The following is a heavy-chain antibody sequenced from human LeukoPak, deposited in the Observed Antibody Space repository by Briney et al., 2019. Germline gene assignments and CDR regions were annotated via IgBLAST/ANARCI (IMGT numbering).Heavy chain of an antibody. CDR2: ISSSSSYI. CDR3: AKYCSGGSCYDY. V-gene: IGHV3-21*01. D-gene: IGHD2-15*01. J-gene: IGHJ4*02. Sequence: GGSLRLSCAASGFTFSSYSMNGVRQAPGKGLEWVSSISSSSSYIYYADSVKGRFTISRDNAKNSLYLQMNSLRAEDTAVYYCAKYCSGGSCYDYWGQGTLVTVSS. CDR1: GFTFSSYS.